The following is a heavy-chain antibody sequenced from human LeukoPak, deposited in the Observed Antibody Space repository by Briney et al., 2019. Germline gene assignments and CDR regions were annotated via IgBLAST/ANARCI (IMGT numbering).Heavy chain of an antibody. CDR3: ARDQNTSGYYYASSDAFDI. CDR1: GFTFSSFW. V-gene: IGHV3-7*01. D-gene: IGHD3-22*01. CDR2: IKQDGSEK. J-gene: IGHJ3*02. Sequence: GGSLRLSCAASGFTFSSFWMSWVRQAPGKGLEWMANIKQDGSEKKYVDSVKGRFTISRDNAKNPLYLQMNSLRAEDTAVYYCARDQNTSGYYYASSDAFDIWGQGTMVTVSS.